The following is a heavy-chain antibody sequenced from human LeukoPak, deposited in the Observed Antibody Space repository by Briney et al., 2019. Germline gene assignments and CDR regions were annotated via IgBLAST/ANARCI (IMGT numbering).Heavy chain of an antibody. D-gene: IGHD4-17*01. CDR1: GYTFTGYY. CDR3: ARVRTTVTRVPDY. CDR2: INPNSGGT. V-gene: IGHV1-2*02. Sequence: ASVNVSCKASGYTFTGYYMHWVRQAPGQGLEWMGWINPNSGGTNYAQKFQGRVTMTRDTSISTAYMELSRLRSDDTAVYYCARVRTTVTRVPDYWGQGTLVTVSS. J-gene: IGHJ4*02.